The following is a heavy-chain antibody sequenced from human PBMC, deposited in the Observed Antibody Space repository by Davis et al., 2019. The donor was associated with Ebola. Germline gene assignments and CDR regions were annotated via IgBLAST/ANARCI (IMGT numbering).Heavy chain of an antibody. CDR2: IYYGGTT. CDR3: ARTPQYSDYGSYFDY. D-gene: IGHD4-11*01. V-gene: IGHV4-59*01. Sequence: SETLSLTCTVSGGSMSSYYWSWIRQPPGKGLEWIGNIYYGGTTNYNPSLKSRVTISGDTSKNQFSLKLNSVTAADTAMYYCARTPQYSDYGSYFDYWGQGALVTVSS. J-gene: IGHJ4*02. CDR1: GGSMSSYY.